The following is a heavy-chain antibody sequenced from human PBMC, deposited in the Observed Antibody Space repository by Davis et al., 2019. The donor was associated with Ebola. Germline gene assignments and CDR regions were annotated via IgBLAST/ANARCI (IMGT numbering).Heavy chain of an antibody. D-gene: IGHD4/OR15-4a*01. V-gene: IGHV3-74*01. CDR3: AREDPYGDSFDY. CDR2: ISDSGDTT. J-gene: IGHJ4*02. CDR1: GFTFSSYW. Sequence: HTGGSLRLSCAASGFTFSSYWMHWVRQAPGKGLEWVSGISDSGDTTDYAGSVKGRFTISRDNAKNTLFLQMNSLRVEDTAVYYCAREDPYGDSFDYWGQGALVTVSS.